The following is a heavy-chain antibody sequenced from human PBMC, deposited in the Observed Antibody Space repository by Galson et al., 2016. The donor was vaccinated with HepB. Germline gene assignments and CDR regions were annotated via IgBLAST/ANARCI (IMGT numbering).Heavy chain of an antibody. D-gene: IGHD3-10*01. V-gene: IGHV3-15*01. J-gene: IGHJ6*02. CDR1: GFTFSHAW. CDR2: IKSKADGGTT. CDR3: TTLPPRGYYYYGMDV. Sequence: SLRLSCAASGFTFSHAWMSWVRQAPGKGLEWVGRIKSKADGGTTDYAAPVKGRFTISRDDSKNTLYLGMNGLKTEDTAVYYCTTLPPRGYYYYGMDVWGQGTTVTVSS.